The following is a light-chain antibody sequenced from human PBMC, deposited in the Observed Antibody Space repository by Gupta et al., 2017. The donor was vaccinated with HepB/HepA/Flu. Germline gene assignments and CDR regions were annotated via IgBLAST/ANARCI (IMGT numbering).Light chain of an antibody. Sequence: DIQMTQSPSSVSASVGDRVTITCRASQGISTWLAWYQQKPGKPPKLLLSYAASGFQGGVPSRFSGTGSGTDFTLTIISLQPEDFATYYCQQANSFPWTFGRGTKVEIK. J-gene: IGKJ1*01. V-gene: IGKV1-12*01. CDR2: AAS. CDR1: QGISTW. CDR3: QQANSFPWT.